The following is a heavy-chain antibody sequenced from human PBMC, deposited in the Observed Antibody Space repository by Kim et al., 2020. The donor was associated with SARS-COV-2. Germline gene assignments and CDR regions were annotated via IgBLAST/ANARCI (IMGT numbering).Heavy chain of an antibody. D-gene: IGHD3-10*01. V-gene: IGHV3-30*04. J-gene: IGHJ3*02. Sequence: GGSLRLSCAASGFTFSSYAMHWVRQAPGKGLEWVAVISYDGSNKYYADSVKGRFTISRDNSKNTLYLQMNSLRAEDTAVYYCAREDLEYYGSGSYYRRGDGAFDIWGQGTMVTVSS. CDR2: ISYDGSNK. CDR3: AREDLEYYGSGSYYRRGDGAFDI. CDR1: GFTFSSYA.